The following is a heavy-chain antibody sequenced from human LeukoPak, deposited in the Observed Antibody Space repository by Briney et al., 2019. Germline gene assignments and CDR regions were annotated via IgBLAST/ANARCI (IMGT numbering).Heavy chain of an antibody. Sequence: GSVKVSCKASGYTFTGYYMHWVRLAPGQGLEWMGWINPNSGGTNYAQKFQGRVAMTRDTSISTAYMELSRLRSDDTAVYYCAVATNSDAFDIWGQGTMVTVSS. V-gene: IGHV1-2*02. D-gene: IGHD5-12*01. CDR2: INPNSGGT. CDR1: GYTFTGYY. CDR3: AVATNSDAFDI. J-gene: IGHJ3*02.